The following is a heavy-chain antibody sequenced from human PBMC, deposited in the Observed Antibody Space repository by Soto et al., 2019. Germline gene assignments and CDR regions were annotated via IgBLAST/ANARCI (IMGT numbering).Heavy chain of an antibody. J-gene: IGHJ4*02. D-gene: IGHD3-3*01. CDR1: GFTFSTYA. CDR2: ISGSGGST. V-gene: IGHV3-23*01. Sequence: EVQLLESGGGLVQSGGSLRLSCAASGFTFSTYAMSWVRQAPGKGLEWVSAISGSGGSTYYADSVKGRFTISRDNSKNTLYLQVNSLRAEDTGVYYCAKVYYNFWSGYDYWGQGALVTVSS. CDR3: AKVYYNFWSGYDY.